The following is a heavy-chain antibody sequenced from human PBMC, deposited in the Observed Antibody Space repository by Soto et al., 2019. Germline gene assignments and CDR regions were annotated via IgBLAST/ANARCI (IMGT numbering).Heavy chain of an antibody. CDR3: ARSEYYYDSSGYYGLDP. CDR2: IIPIFGTA. D-gene: IGHD3-22*01. J-gene: IGHJ5*02. V-gene: IGHV1-69*13. CDR1: GGTFSSYA. Sequence: SVKVSCKASGGTFSSYAISWVRQAPGQGLEWMGGIIPIFGTANYAQKFQGRVTITADESTSTAYMELSSLRSEDTAVYYCARSEYYYDSSGYYGLDPWGQGTLVIVSS.